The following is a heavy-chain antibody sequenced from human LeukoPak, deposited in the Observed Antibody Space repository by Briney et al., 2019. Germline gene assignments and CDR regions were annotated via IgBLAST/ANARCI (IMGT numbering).Heavy chain of an antibody. CDR2: ISGSGGST. CDR1: GFTFSSYA. D-gene: IGHD3-9*01. Sequence: GGSLRLSCAASGFTFSSYAMSWVRQAPGKGLEWVSAISGSGGSTYYADSVKGRFTVSRDNSKNTLYLQMNSLRAEDTAVYYCAKVTPLKDGYSYCDILTVKYYFDYWGQGTLVTVSS. CDR3: AKVTPLKDGYSYCDILTVKYYFDY. J-gene: IGHJ4*02. V-gene: IGHV3-23*01.